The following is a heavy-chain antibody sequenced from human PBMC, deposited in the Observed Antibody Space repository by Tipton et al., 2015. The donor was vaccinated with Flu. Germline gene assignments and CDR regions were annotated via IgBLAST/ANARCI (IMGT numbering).Heavy chain of an antibody. Sequence: TLSLTCVVSGGAIGGTYWTWFRQPPGKGLEWIAFFFYSGSTNYNPSLRSRVTISVDTPKNQFSLMLNSVTAADTAVYYCARQGPGGRSFDIWGQGTMVTVSS. D-gene: IGHD2-8*02. V-gene: IGHV4-59*08. J-gene: IGHJ3*02. CDR1: GGAIGGTY. CDR3: ARQGPGGRSFDI. CDR2: FFYSGST.